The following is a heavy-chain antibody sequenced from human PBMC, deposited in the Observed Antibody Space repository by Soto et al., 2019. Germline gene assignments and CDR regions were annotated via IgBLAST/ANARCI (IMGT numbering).Heavy chain of an antibody. J-gene: IGHJ6*02. CDR1: GYTFTGYH. Sequence: ASVKVSCKASGYTFTGYHMHWVRQAPGHELEWMGWISAYNGNTNYAQKLQGRVTMTTDTSTSTAYMELRSLRSDDTAVYYCARVRIRGYSSSPPSTKYYYYGMDVWGQGTTVTVSS. CDR3: ARVRIRGYSSSPPSTKYYYYGMDV. CDR2: ISAYNGNT. V-gene: IGHV1-18*04. D-gene: IGHD6-6*01.